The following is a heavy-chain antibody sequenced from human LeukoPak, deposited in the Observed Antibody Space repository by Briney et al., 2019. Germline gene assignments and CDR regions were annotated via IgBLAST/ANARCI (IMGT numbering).Heavy chain of an antibody. CDR2: IHYSGTT. CDR3: ARHHWRSAYFDY. Sequence: SETLSLTCTVSGGSSGNYYWSWLRQSPGKGLEWIGYIHYSGTTNYNPSLSSRVTISVDTSKNQFSLKVSFVTAADTAVYYCARHHWRSAYFDYWGQGTLVTVSS. CDR1: GGSSGNYY. J-gene: IGHJ4*02. V-gene: IGHV4-59*08. D-gene: IGHD1-1*01.